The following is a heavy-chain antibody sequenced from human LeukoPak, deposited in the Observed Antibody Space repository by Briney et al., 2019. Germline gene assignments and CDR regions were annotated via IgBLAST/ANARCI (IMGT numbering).Heavy chain of an antibody. Sequence: SGPTLVNPTQTLTLTCTFSGFSLSTSGVGVGWIRQSPGKAPEWLALSYWDDDKRYSPSLKSRLTITKDTSKNQVVLTMTNMDPVDTATYYCARTYDSSGYYSFFFDYWGQGTLVTVSS. CDR2: SYWDDDK. CDR3: ARTYDSSGYYSFFFDY. J-gene: IGHJ4*02. D-gene: IGHD3-22*01. V-gene: IGHV2-5*02. CDR1: GFSLSTSGVG.